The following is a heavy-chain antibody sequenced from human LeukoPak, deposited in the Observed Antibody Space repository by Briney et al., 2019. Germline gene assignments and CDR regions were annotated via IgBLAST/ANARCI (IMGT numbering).Heavy chain of an antibody. CDR3: ARDRHKYNYDSSGYPPY. Sequence: GGSLRLSCAASGFTFSSYGMSWVRQALGKGLEWVSAICGSGGSTYYADSVKGGFTISRDNSKNTLYLQMNSLRAEDTAVYHCARDRHKYNYDSSGYPPYWGQGTLVTVSS. CDR1: GFTFSSYG. V-gene: IGHV3-23*01. CDR2: ICGSGGST. J-gene: IGHJ4*02. D-gene: IGHD3-22*01.